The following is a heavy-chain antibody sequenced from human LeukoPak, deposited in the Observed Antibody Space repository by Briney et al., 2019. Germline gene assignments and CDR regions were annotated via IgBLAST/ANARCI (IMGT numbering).Heavy chain of an antibody. V-gene: IGHV4-59*01. CDR3: ARGNWGSGYDAFDI. CDR2: MYYSRST. CDR1: GGSISSYY. Sequence: PSETLSLTCTVSGGSISSYYWSWIRQPPGKGLEWIGYMYYSRSTNYNPSLKSRVTISVDTSKNQFSLRLSSVTAADTAVYYCARGNWGSGYDAFDIWGQGTMVTVSS. J-gene: IGHJ3*02. D-gene: IGHD6-19*01.